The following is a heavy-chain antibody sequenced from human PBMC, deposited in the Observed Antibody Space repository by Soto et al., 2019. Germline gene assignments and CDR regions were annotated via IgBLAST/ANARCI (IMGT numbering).Heavy chain of an antibody. D-gene: IGHD1-26*01. CDR3: AREFTRYSGSYNGGLNDAFDI. CDR1: GFTFSDYY. J-gene: IGHJ3*02. V-gene: IGHV3-11*01. CDR2: ISSSGSTI. Sequence: GGSLRLSCAASGFTFSDYYMSWIRQAPGKGLEWVSYISSSGSTIYYADSVKGRFTISRDNAKNALYLQMNSLRAEDTAVYYCAREFTRYSGSYNGGLNDAFDIWGQGTMVTVSS.